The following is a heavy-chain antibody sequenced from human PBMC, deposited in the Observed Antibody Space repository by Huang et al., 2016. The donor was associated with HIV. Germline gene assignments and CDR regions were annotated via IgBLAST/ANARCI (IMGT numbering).Heavy chain of an antibody. CDR3: TTESESSGWTMDHDAFDI. J-gene: IGHJ3*02. D-gene: IGHD6-19*01. V-gene: IGHV3-15*01. Sequence: EVQLVESGGGLVKPGGSLRLSCAASGFTFSNAWGGLVRQVPGKGLEWVSRYKSKTDGGTTDYAAPVKGRFTISRDDSKNTLYLQMNSLKTEDTAVYYCTTESESSGWTMDHDAFDIWGQGTMVTVSS. CDR2: YKSKTDGGTT. CDR1: GFTFSNAW.